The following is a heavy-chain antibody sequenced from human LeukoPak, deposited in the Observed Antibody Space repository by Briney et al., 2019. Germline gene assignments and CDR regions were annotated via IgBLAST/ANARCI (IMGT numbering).Heavy chain of an antibody. J-gene: IGHJ6*02. Sequence: GRSLRLSCAASGFTFSSYGMHWVRQAPGKGLEWVAVIWYDGSNKYYADSVKGRFTISRDNSKNTLYLQMNSLRAEDTAVYYCAREAVAGRDYYYHGMDVWGQGTRSPSP. CDR1: GFTFSSYG. CDR3: AREAVAGRDYYYHGMDV. CDR2: IWYDGSNK. V-gene: IGHV3-33*01. D-gene: IGHD6-19*01.